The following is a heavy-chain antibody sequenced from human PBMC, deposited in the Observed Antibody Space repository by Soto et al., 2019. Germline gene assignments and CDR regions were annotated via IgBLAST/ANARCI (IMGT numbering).Heavy chain of an antibody. D-gene: IGHD3-9*01. CDR2: IYYSGST. Sequence: PSETLSLTCTVSGASISSYCWSWIRQPPGKGLEWIGYIYYSGSTNYNPSLKSRVTISVDTSKNQFSLKLSSVTAADTAVYYCARSNYDILTGYIDYWGQGTLVTVSS. J-gene: IGHJ4*02. CDR3: ARSNYDILTGYIDY. CDR1: GASISSYC. V-gene: IGHV4-59*08.